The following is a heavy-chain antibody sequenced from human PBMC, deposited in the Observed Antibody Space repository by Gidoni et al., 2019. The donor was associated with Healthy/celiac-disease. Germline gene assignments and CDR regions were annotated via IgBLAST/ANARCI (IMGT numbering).Heavy chain of an antibody. Sequence: EVQLLESGGGLVQPGGSLRLSCAASGFTFSSYAMSWVRQAPGKGLEWVSAISGSGGSTYYADSVKGRFTISRDNSKNTLYLQMNSLRAEDTAVYYCAKSSGAYSSSWKGIGMDVWGQGTTVTVSS. J-gene: IGHJ6*02. CDR2: ISGSGGST. CDR1: GFTFSSYA. D-gene: IGHD6-13*01. CDR3: AKSSGAYSSSWKGIGMDV. V-gene: IGHV3-23*01.